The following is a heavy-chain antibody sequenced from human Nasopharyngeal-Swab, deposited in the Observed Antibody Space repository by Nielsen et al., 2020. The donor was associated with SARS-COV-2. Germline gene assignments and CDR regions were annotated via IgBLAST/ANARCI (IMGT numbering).Heavy chain of an antibody. J-gene: IGHJ3*01. CDR1: GFAFRFYN. CDR2: ISGRSSYI. CDR3: ASIAAAENDGFDL. V-gene: IGHV3-21*04. D-gene: IGHD6-13*01. Sequence: GESLKISCVASGFAFRFYNMNWVRQAPGKGLEWLSSISGRSSYINYADSVKGRFTISRDNAKDSLYLQMNSLRPEDTAIYYCASIAAAENDGFDLWGQGTVVTVSP.